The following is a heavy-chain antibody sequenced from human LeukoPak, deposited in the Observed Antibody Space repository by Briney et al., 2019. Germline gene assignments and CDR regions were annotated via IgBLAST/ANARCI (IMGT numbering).Heavy chain of an antibody. CDR2: ISGSGGSA. CDR3: AKEERWLQVASDY. J-gene: IGHJ4*02. CDR1: GFAFSTYD. D-gene: IGHD5-24*01. V-gene: IGHV3-23*01. Sequence: GGSLRLSCAASGFAFSTYDMGWVRQAPGKGLEWVSVISGSGGSAYYADSVKGRFTISRDNSKNTLYLQMNSLRAEDTAVYYCAKEERWLQVASDYWGQGTLVTVSS.